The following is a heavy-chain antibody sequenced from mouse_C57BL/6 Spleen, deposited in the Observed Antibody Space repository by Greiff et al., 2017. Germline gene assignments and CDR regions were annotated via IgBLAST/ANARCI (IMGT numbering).Heavy chain of an antibody. CDR2: IYPGDGDT. CDR1: GYAFSSSW. D-gene: IGHD3-2*02. J-gene: IGHJ3*01. CDR3: ASLLDSSGFSWFAY. V-gene: IGHV1-82*01. Sequence: QVHVKQSGPELVKPGASVKISCKASGYAFSSSWMNWVKQRPGKGLEWIGRIYPGDGDTNYNGKFKGKATLTADKSSSTAYMQLSSLTSEDSAVYFCASLLDSSGFSWFAYWGQGTLVTVSA.